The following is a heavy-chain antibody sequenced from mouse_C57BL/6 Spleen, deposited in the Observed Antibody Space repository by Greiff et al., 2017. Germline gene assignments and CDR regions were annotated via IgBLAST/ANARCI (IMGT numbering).Heavy chain of an antibody. CDR3: ANDYDGDWFAY. CDR1: GYAFSSYW. V-gene: IGHV1-80*01. CDR2: IYPGDGDT. D-gene: IGHD2-4*01. Sequence: VKLMESGAELVKPGASVKISCKASGYAFSSYWMNWVKQRPGKGLEWIGQIYPGDGDTNYNGKFKGKATLTADKSSSTAYMQLSSLTSEDSAVYFCANDYDGDWFAYWGQGTLVTVSA. J-gene: IGHJ3*01.